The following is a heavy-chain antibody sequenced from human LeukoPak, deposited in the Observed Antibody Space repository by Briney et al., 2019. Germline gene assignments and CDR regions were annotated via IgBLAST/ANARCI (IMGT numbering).Heavy chain of an antibody. CDR3: ARHTQYYYYGMDV. Sequence: SETLSLTCTVSGGSISSSSYSWGWIRQPPGKGLEWIGSIYYSGGSYYNPPLQSRVTISLDTSKNQFSLKLSSVTAADTAVYYCARHTQYYYYGMDVWGQGTTVTVSS. V-gene: IGHV4-39*01. CDR1: GGSISSSSYS. J-gene: IGHJ6*02. CDR2: IYYSGGS.